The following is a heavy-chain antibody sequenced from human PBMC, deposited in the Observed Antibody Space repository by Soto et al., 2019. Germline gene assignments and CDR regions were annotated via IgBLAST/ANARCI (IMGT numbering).Heavy chain of an antibody. CDR3: AKNPGWSPYYFDF. CDR2: PSGSGTST. D-gene: IGHD2-15*01. Sequence: GGSLRLSCAASGFTFNSYAMSWVRQAPGKGLEWVSSPSGSGTSTYYADSVKGRFTISRDNSKNTLLLQMNSLTADDTAVYFCAKNPGWSPYYFDFWGPGALVTVSS. V-gene: IGHV3-23*01. J-gene: IGHJ4*02. CDR1: GFTFNSYA.